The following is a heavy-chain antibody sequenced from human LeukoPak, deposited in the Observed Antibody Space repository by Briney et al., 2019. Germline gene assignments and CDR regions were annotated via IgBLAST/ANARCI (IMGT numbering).Heavy chain of an antibody. CDR2: IRYDGSNK. D-gene: IGHD1-7*01. CDR3: AKGGENWNYVGRIDY. V-gene: IGHV3-30*02. CDR1: GFTFSSYG. Sequence: PGGSLRLSCAASGFTFSSYGMHWVRQAPGKGLEWVAFIRYDGSNKYYADSVKGRFTISRDNSKNTLYLQMNSLRAEDTAVYYCAKGGENWNYVGRIDYWGQGTLVTVSS. J-gene: IGHJ4*02.